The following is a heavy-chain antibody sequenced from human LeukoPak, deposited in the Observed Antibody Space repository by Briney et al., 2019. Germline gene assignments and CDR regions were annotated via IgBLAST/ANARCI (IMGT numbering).Heavy chain of an antibody. CDR1: GGAISSSSYY. Sequence: SETLSLTCTVSGGAISSSSYYWGWIRQPPGKGLEWIGSIYYSGITYYNPSLKSRVTISVDTSKNQFSLKLSSVTAADTAVYYCARRALWPTPDYWGQGTLVTVSS. CDR2: IYYSGIT. D-gene: IGHD5-18*01. CDR3: ARRALWPTPDY. J-gene: IGHJ4*02. V-gene: IGHV4-39*01.